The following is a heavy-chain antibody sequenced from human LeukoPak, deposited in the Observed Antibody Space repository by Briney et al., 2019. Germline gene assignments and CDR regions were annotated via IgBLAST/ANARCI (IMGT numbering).Heavy chain of an antibody. D-gene: IGHD2-21*02. CDR3: TSWGDTTAEYFQR. Sequence: GGSLRLSCVVSGFTFNRCWMNWVRQAPGKGLEWVAHINPDGRDTYYVDSVKGRFAISRDNAQNSMYLQMNSLRVEDTAVYYCTSWGDTTAEYFQRWGQGTLVTVSS. V-gene: IGHV3-7*01. J-gene: IGHJ1*01. CDR2: INPDGRDT. CDR1: GFTFNRCW.